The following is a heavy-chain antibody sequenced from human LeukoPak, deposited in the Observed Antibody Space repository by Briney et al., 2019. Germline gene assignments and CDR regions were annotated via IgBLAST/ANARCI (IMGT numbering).Heavy chain of an antibody. CDR3: ARGGIDIVVVPAAMGAFDI. D-gene: IGHD2-2*01. CDR2: IYYSGRT. V-gene: IGHV4-31*03. CDR1: GGSISSGGYY. Sequence: SETLSLTCTVSGGSISSGGYYWSWIRQHPGKGLEWIGYIYYSGRTYYNPSLKSRVTISVDTSKNQFSLKLSSVTAADTAVYYCARGGIDIVVVPAAMGAFDIWGQGTMVTVSS. J-gene: IGHJ3*02.